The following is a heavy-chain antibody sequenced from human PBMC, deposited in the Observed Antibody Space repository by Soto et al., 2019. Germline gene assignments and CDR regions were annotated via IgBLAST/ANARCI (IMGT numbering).Heavy chain of an antibody. Sequence: FPASESTYHHQYLHWLRPAPGKGLEWMGWINTDSGGKNSAQKFQDWVIMTSDTSIDTIYMELSGLRSDDIAVDYCARNGVGSGSYYSIDVWGQGTLVTVYS. V-gene: IGHV1-2*04. CDR1: ESTYHHQY. CDR2: INTDSGGK. CDR3: ARNGVGSGSYYSIDV. D-gene: IGHD1-26*01. J-gene: IGHJ4*02.